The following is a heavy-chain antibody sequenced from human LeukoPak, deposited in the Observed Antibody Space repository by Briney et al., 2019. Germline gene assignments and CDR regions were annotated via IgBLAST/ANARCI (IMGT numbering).Heavy chain of an antibody. D-gene: IGHD3-22*01. Sequence: GSLRLSCAASGFTFSSYSMNWVRQAPGKGLEWGSYISGSSSTIYYADSVKGRFTISRDNGKNTLYLQMNSLRAEDTAVYYCARGSTYYDSSGQVPFDYWGQGTLVTVSS. V-gene: IGHV3-48*01. CDR2: ISGSSSTI. CDR3: ARGSTYYDSSGQVPFDY. J-gene: IGHJ4*02. CDR1: GFTFSSYS.